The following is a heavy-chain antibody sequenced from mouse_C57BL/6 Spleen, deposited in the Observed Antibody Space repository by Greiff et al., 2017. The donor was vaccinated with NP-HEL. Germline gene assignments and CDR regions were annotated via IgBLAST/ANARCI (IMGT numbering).Heavy chain of an antibody. J-gene: IGHJ3*01. V-gene: IGHV5-4*01. Sequence: EVHLVESGGGLVKPGGSLKLSCAASGFTFSSYAMSWVRQTPEKRLEWVATISDGGSYTYYPDNVKGRFTISRDNAKNNLYLQMSHLKSEDTAMYYCARVTGGFAYWGQGTLVTVSA. CDR3: ARVTGGFAY. D-gene: IGHD2-3*01. CDR2: ISDGGSYT. CDR1: GFTFSSYA.